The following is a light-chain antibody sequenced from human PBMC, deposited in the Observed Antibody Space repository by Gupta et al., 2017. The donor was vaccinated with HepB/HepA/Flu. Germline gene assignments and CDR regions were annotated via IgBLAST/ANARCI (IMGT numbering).Light chain of an antibody. CDR2: STN. CDR1: SPNVGSHN. CDR3: GTWDKNLNAFV. J-gene: IGLJ1*01. V-gene: IGLV1-44*01. Sequence: QSVLTQPPSASGPPGQRVTISCSGRSPNVGSHNINWYQQLPGTAPKLLIYSTNQRPPGVPDRFSASKSGTSASLAISGLQSEDEADYFCGTWDKNLNAFVFGTGTEVTVL.